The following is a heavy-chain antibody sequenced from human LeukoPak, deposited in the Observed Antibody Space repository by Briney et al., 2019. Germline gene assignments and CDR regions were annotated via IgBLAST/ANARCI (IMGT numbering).Heavy chain of an antibody. Sequence: GGSLRLSCAASGFTFSSYGMHWVRQAPGKGLEWVAVISYDGSNKYYADSVKGRFTISRDNSKNTLYLQMNSLRAEDTAVYYCARTTVTPGSYDAFDIWGQGTMVTVSS. D-gene: IGHD4-17*01. CDR3: ARTTVTPGSYDAFDI. J-gene: IGHJ3*02. CDR1: GFTFSSYG. CDR2: ISYDGSNK. V-gene: IGHV3-30*03.